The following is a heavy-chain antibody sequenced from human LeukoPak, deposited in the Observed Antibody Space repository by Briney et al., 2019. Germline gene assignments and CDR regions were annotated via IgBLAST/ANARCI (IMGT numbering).Heavy chain of an antibody. V-gene: IGHV3-30*02. CDR3: ANAYYDILTGYYGYYYGMDV. Sequence: PGGSLRLSCVASGFTFSSYGMHWVRQAPGKGLEWVAFIRYDGSNKYYADSVKGRFTISRDNSKNTLYLQMNSLRAEDTAVYYCANAYYDILTGYYGYYYGMDVWGQGTTVTVSS. CDR1: GFTFSSYG. D-gene: IGHD3-9*01. CDR2: IRYDGSNK. J-gene: IGHJ6*02.